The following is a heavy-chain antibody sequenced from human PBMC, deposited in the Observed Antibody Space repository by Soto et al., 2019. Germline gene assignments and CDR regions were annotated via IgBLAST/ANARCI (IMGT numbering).Heavy chain of an antibody. J-gene: IGHJ6*02. CDR1: GYSFTSYW. CDR3: ARHSPYCSSTSCSPGDYYYGMDV. V-gene: IGHV5-51*01. Sequence: SGESLKISCKGSGYSFTSYWIGWVRQMPGKGLEWMGIIYPGDSDTRYSPSFQGQVTISADKSISTAYLQWSSLKASDTAMYYCARHSPYCSSTSCSPGDYYYGMDVWGQGTTVTVSS. CDR2: IYPGDSDT. D-gene: IGHD2-2*01.